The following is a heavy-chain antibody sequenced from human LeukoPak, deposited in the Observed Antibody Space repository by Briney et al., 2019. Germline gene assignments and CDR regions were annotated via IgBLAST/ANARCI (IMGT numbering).Heavy chain of an antibody. V-gene: IGHV3-30-3*01. D-gene: IGHD3-3*01. CDR1: GFTFSPHA. J-gene: IGHJ4*02. CDR2: ISSDGSDK. CDR3: ARSYDFWSGYSDY. Sequence: PGGSLRLSCAASGFTFSPHAMHWVRQAPGKGLKWVAVISSDGSDKYYADSVQGRFTISRDNSKNTLYLQMNSLRPEDTAVYYCARSYDFWSGYSDYWGQGTLVTVSS.